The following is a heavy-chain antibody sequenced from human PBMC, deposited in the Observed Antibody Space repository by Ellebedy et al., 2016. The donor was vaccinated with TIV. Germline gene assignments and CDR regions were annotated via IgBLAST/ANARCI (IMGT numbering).Heavy chain of an antibody. V-gene: IGHV3-30-3*01. CDR1: GFTFSSYA. Sequence: GESLKISXAASGFTFSSYAMHWVRQAPGKGLEWVAVISYDGSNKYYADSVKGRFTISRDNSKNTLYLQMNSLRAEDTAVYYCARGRFEYQLLSRSIAARPDGYWGQGTLVTVSS. J-gene: IGHJ4*02. CDR3: ARGRFEYQLLSRSIAARPDGY. D-gene: IGHD2-2*01. CDR2: ISYDGSNK.